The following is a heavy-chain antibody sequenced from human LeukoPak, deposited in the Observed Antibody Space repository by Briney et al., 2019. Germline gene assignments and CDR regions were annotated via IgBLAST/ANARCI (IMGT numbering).Heavy chain of an antibody. Sequence: SETLSLTCTVSGGSISSGDYYWSWIRQPPGKGLEWIGYIYYSGSTYYNPTLKSRVTISVDTSKNQFSLKLSPVTAADTAVYYCARVGGDYEIGPPARNWFDPWGQGTLVTVSS. V-gene: IGHV4-30-4*01. CDR1: GGSISSGDYY. CDR2: IYYSGST. D-gene: IGHD4-17*01. J-gene: IGHJ5*02. CDR3: ARVGGDYEIGPPARNWFDP.